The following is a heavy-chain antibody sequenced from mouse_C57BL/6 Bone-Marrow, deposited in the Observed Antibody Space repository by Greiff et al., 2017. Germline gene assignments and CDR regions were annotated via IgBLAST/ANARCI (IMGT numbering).Heavy chain of an antibody. CDR3: ARRGYGPYYAMDY. J-gene: IGHJ4*01. V-gene: IGHV5-15*01. CDR1: GFTFSDYG. D-gene: IGHD2-2*01. Sequence: EVQGVESGGGLVQPGGSLKLSCAASGFTFSDYGMAWVRQAPRKGPEWVAFISNLAYSIYYADTVTGRFPISRENAKNTLYLEMSSLRSEDTAMYYCARRGYGPYYAMDYWGQGTSVTVSS. CDR2: ISNLAYSI.